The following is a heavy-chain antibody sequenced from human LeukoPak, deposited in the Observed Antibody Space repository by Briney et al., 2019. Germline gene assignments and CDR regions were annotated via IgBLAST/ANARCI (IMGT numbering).Heavy chain of an antibody. CDR2: IYSGGST. V-gene: IGHV3-53*04. D-gene: IGHD5-18*01. J-gene: IGHJ4*02. Sequence: GGSLRLSCAASGFTVSSNYMSWVRQAPGKGLEWVSVIYSGGSTYYADSVKGRFTISRHNSKSTLYLQMNSLRAEDTAVYYCARFTAMVFDYWGQGTLVTVSS. CDR1: GFTVSSNY. CDR3: ARFTAMVFDY.